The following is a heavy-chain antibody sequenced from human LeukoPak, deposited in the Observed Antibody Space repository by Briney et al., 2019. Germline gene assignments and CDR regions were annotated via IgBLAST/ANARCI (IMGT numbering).Heavy chain of an antibody. D-gene: IGHD6-19*01. Sequence: SETLSLTCAVYGGSFSGYYWSWIRQPPGKGLEWIGEINHSGSTNYNTSLKSRVTISVDTSKNQFSLKLSSVTAADTAVYYCARAGGWYFDYWGQGTLVTASS. J-gene: IGHJ4*02. CDR3: ARAGGWYFDY. CDR2: INHSGST. CDR1: GGSFSGYY. V-gene: IGHV4-34*01.